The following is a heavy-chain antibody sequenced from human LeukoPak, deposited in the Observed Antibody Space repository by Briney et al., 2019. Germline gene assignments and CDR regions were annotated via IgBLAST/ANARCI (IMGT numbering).Heavy chain of an antibody. J-gene: IGHJ4*02. D-gene: IGHD4-17*01. V-gene: IGHV3-23*01. CDR2: ISSSGGNT. CDR1: GFTFSSYA. CDR3: AKGGCDYDDHGYSFDY. Sequence: PGGSLRLSCAASGFTFSSYAMSWVRQAPGKGLEWVSAISSSGGNTYYADSVKGRFTISRDDSKNTLYLQMNSLRAEDTAVYYCAKGGCDYDDHGYSFDYWGQGALVTVSS.